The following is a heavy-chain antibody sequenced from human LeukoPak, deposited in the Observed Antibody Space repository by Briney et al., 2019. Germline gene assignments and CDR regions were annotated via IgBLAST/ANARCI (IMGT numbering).Heavy chain of an antibody. CDR1: GFTVSSYG. Sequence: GGSLRLSRAASGFTVSSYGMTWVRQAPGKGLEWVSAFSATDGSAQYAESVRGRFTISRDNSKNSLYLQMNSLRDEDTAVYFCAKARIAAAGTGAFDVWGQGTMVTVSS. CDR2: FSATDGSA. V-gene: IGHV3-23*01. CDR3: AKARIAAAGTGAFDV. J-gene: IGHJ3*01. D-gene: IGHD6-13*01.